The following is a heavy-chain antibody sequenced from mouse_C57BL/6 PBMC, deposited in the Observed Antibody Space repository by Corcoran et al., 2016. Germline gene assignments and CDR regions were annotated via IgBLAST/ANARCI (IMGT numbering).Heavy chain of an antibody. J-gene: IGHJ3*01. Sequence: EVQLQQSGPVLVKPGASVKMSCKASGFTFTDYYMNWVKQSHGKSLEWIGVINPYNGGTTYNQNFKGKATLTVDKSSSTAYMELNSLTSEDSVVYYCARTFAYWGQGTLVTVSA. V-gene: IGHV1-19*01. CDR1: GFTFTDYY. CDR3: ARTFAY. CDR2: INPYNGGT.